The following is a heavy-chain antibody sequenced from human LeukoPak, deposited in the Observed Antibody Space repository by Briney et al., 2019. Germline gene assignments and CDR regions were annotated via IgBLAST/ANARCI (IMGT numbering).Heavy chain of an antibody. CDR1: GGSISSGSYY. CDR2: IYTSGST. J-gene: IGHJ4*02. CDR3: ARPMNGYNHYFDY. V-gene: IGHV4-61*02. Sequence: KTSQTLSLTCTVSGGSISSGSYYWSWIRQPAGKGLQWIGRIYTSGSTNYNPSLKSRVTISVDTSKNQFSLKLSSVTAADTAVYYCARPMNGYNHYFDYWGQGTLVTVSS. D-gene: IGHD5-24*01.